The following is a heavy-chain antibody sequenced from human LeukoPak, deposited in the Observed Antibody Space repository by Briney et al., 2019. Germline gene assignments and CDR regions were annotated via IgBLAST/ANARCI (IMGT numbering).Heavy chain of an antibody. CDR1: GGTFSSYA. Sequence: SVKVSCKASGGTFSSYAISWVRQAPGQGLEWMGRIIPIFGTANYAQKFQGRVTITADKSTSTAYMELSSLRSEDTAVYYCARDPYYYDSSGYFFPNWFDPWGQGALVTVSS. CDR2: IIPIFGTA. V-gene: IGHV1-69*06. CDR3: ARDPYYYDSSGYFFPNWFDP. J-gene: IGHJ5*02. D-gene: IGHD3-22*01.